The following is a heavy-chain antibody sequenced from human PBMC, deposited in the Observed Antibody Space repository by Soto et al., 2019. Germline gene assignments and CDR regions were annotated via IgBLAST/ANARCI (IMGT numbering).Heavy chain of an antibody. V-gene: IGHV3-23*01. CDR3: VKDRGVRGINYSFDGTDV. CDR1: GFTFSAYA. Sequence: EVQLLESGGTLVQPGGSLTLSCAASGFTFSAYAMSWVRQAPGKGLEWVSGISGSGGSKYYSDSVRGRFTISRDNLENTLYLQLNSLRAEDTAVYYCVKDRGVRGINYSFDGTDVWGQGTKVTVSS. CDR2: ISGSGGSK. D-gene: IGHD3-10*01. J-gene: IGHJ6*02.